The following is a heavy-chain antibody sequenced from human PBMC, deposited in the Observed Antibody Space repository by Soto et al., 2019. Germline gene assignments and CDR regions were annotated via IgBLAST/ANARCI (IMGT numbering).Heavy chain of an antibody. CDR2: ISAYNGNT. CDR1: GYTFTSYG. D-gene: IGHD3-3*01. CDR3: ARDPVDFWSGYYTRRERYFDY. V-gene: IGHV1-18*04. Sequence: QVQLVQSGAEVKKPGASVKVSCKASGYTFTSYGISWVRQAPGKGLEWMGWISAYNGNTNYAQKLQGRVTMTTDTSTSTAYMELRSLRSDDTAVYYCARDPVDFWSGYYTRRERYFDYWGQGTLVTVSS. J-gene: IGHJ4*02.